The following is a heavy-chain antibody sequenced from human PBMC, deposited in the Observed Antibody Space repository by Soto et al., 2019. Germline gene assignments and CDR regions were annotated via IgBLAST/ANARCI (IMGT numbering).Heavy chain of an antibody. CDR1: GFTFSVYW. CDR3: ARQGYSNSGPGVDV. V-gene: IGHV3-74*01. D-gene: IGHD4-4*01. CDR2: IDSDGSTT. Sequence: EVQLVESGGGLVQPGGSLRLSCAASGFTFSVYWMHWVRQAPGKGLVWVSRIDSDGSTTSYADSVKGRFTISRDNAKSTVYLQMNSLRAEDTDVYYCARQGYSNSGPGVDVWGQGTTVTVSS. J-gene: IGHJ6*02.